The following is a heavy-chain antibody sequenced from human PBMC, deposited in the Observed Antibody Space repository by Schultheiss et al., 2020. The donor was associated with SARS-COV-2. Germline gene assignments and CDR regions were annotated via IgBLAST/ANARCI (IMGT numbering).Heavy chain of an antibody. V-gene: IGHV3-30*03. J-gene: IGHJ4*02. D-gene: IGHD6-13*01. CDR1: GFTFSSYG. Sequence: GGSLRLSCAASGFTFSSYGMHWVRQAPGKGLEWVAVISYDGSNKYYADSVKGRFTISRDNSKNTLYLQMNSLRAEDTAVYYCARGRGSSWYGFDYWGQGTLVTVSS. CDR3: ARGRGSSWYGFDY. CDR2: ISYDGSNK.